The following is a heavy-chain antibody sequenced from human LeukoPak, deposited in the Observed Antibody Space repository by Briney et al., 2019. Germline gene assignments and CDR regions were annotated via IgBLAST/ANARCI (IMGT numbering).Heavy chain of an antibody. CDR3: ARYPHPLSPGDTAMVTGYYYYGMDV. Sequence: SETLSLTCTVSGGSISSSSYYWGWIRQPPGKGLEWIGSIYYSGSTYYNPSLKSRVTISVDTSKNQFSLKLSSVTAADTAVYYCARYPHPLSPGDTAMVTGYYYYGMDVWGQGTTVTVSS. J-gene: IGHJ6*02. CDR2: IYYSGST. D-gene: IGHD5-18*01. V-gene: IGHV4-39*01. CDR1: GGSISSSSYY.